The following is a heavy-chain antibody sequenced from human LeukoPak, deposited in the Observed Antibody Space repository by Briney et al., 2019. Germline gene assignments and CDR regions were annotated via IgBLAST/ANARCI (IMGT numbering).Heavy chain of an antibody. J-gene: IGHJ6*03. Sequence: GRSLRLSCAASGFTFSSYGMHWVRQAPGKGLEWVAVIWYDGSNKNYADSVKGRFTISRDNSKNTLYLQMNSLRAEDTAVYYCAKGDYYYYYMDVWGKGTTVTVSS. V-gene: IGHV3-33*06. CDR2: IWYDGSNK. CDR1: GFTFSSYG. CDR3: AKGDYYYYYMDV.